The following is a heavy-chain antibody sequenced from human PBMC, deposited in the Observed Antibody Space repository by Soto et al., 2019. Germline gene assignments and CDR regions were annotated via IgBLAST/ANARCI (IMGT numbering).Heavy chain of an antibody. V-gene: IGHV3-21*01. CDR3: VREATVTNDAFDI. J-gene: IGHJ3*02. CDR2: ISSSSSYI. CDR1: GFTFSSYS. Sequence: GGSLRLSCAASGFTFSSYSMNWVRQAPGKGLEWVSSISSSSSYIYYADSVKGRFTISRDNAKNSLYLQMNSLGSDDTAVYYCVREATVTNDAFDIWGQGTMVTVSS. D-gene: IGHD4-17*01.